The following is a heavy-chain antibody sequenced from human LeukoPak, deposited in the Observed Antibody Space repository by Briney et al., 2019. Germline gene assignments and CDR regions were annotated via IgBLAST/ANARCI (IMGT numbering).Heavy chain of an antibody. J-gene: IGHJ6*02. D-gene: IGHD2-2*01. CDR2: INHSGST. V-gene: IGHV4-34*01. CDR1: GGSFSGYY. CDR3: ARRTSGYYYYGMDV. Sequence: SETLSLTCAVYGGSFSGYYWSWVRQPPGKGLEWIGEINHSGSTNYNPSLKSRVPISVDTSKNQFSLKLSSVTAADTAVYYCARRTSGYYYYGMDVWGQGTTVTVSS.